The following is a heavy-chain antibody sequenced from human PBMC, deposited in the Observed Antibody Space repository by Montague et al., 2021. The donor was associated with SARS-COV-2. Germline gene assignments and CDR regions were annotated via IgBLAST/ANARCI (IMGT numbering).Heavy chain of an antibody. Sequence: TLSLTCIVSGGSISSGGYYWSWIRQHPGKGLGWIGYIYYSGNTYYNPSLKSRLSISLDTSKNHFSLRLSSVTAADTAVYYCARSESPSYSSSPFDYWGQGTLVTVSS. J-gene: IGHJ4*02. D-gene: IGHD6-13*01. V-gene: IGHV4-31*03. CDR1: GGSISSGGYY. CDR2: IYYSGNT. CDR3: ARSESPSYSSSPFDY.